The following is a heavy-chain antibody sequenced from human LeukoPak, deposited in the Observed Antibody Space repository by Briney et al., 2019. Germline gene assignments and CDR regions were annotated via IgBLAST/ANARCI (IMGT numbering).Heavy chain of an antibody. CDR2: IYTGGTT. Sequence: GGSLRLSCAASGITVSGYYMSWVRQAPGKGLEWVSVIYTGGTTYYADSVKGRFTVSRDNSKNTLYFQMNSLRAEDTAVYYCVRDPTSRYYMDVWGKGTTVIVSS. CDR1: GITVSGYY. CDR3: VRDPTSRYYMDV. V-gene: IGHV3-66*02. D-gene: IGHD3-9*01. J-gene: IGHJ6*03.